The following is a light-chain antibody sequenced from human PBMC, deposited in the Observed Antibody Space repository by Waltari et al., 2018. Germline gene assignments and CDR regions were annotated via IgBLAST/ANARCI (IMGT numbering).Light chain of an antibody. J-gene: IGLJ2*01. Sequence: SYVLTQPPSVSVAPGQTARITCGGNNIGSKSVHWYQQRPGPAPVLAVYEDNHRPPGIPERFSGSNSGNTATLTISRVEAGDEADYYCQVWDSSSDHVVFGGGTKLTV. CDR1: NIGSKS. V-gene: IGLV3-21*02. CDR3: QVWDSSSDHVV. CDR2: EDN.